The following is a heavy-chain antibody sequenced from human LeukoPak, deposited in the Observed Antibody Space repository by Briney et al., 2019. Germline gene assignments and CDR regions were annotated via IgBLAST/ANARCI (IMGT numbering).Heavy chain of an antibody. V-gene: IGHV1-24*01. CDR2: FDPEDGET. Sequence: GASVKVSCKVSGYTLSELSTHWVRQAPGKGLEWMGGFDPEDGETIYAQKFQGRVTMTEDTSTDTAYMELSSLRSEDTAVYYCATAWAQTNAFDIWGQGTMVAVSS. D-gene: IGHD2-8*01. J-gene: IGHJ3*02. CDR1: GYTLSELS. CDR3: ATAWAQTNAFDI.